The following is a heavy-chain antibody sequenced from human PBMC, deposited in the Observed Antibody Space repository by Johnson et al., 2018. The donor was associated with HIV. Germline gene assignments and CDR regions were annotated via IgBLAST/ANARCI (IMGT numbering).Heavy chain of an antibody. V-gene: IGHV3-33*08. D-gene: IGHD3-9*01. J-gene: IGHJ3*02. CDR2: IWYDGSHK. CDR1: GLSFSDYG. CDR3: ARDYDIPRDDGFDI. Sequence: QVQLVESGGGVVQPGKSLTLSCVGSGLSFSDYGMHWVRQAPGKGLEWVAVIWYDGSHKYSADSVKGRFTISRDNSKNTLYLQMHSLRTEDTAVYYCARDYDIPRDDGFDIWGQGTMVTVSS.